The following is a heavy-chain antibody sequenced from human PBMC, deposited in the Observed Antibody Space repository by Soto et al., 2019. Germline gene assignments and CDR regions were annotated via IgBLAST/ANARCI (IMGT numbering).Heavy chain of an antibody. Sequence: ASVKVSCKASGYTFTSYDINWVRQATGQGLEWMGWMNPNSGNTGYAQKFQGRVTMTRNTSISTAYMELSSLRSEDTAVYYCARGTTVTRRFVGYYGMDVWGQGTTVTVSS. V-gene: IGHV1-8*01. CDR3: ARGTTVTRRFVGYYGMDV. CDR1: GYTFTSYD. J-gene: IGHJ6*02. D-gene: IGHD4-17*01. CDR2: MNPNSGNT.